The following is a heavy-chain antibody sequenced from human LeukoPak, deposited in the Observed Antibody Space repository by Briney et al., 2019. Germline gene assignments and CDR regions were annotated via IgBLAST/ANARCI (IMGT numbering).Heavy chain of an antibody. J-gene: IGHJ6*02. Sequence: GGSLRLSCVASKFTSGHSFTNYWMSWVRQAPGKGLEWVANINQDGSETYYVDSVKGRFTMSRDNAKKSVSLQMNSLRAEDTAVYYCAREWLVNYYGMDVWGQGTTVTVSS. D-gene: IGHD6-19*01. CDR2: INQDGSET. V-gene: IGHV3-7*01. CDR1: KFTSGHSFTNYW. CDR3: AREWLVNYYGMDV.